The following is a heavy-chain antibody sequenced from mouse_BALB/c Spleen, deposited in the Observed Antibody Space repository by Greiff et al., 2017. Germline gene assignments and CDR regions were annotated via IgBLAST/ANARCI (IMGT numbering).Heavy chain of an antibody. CDR1: GFNIKDYY. CDR2: IDPENGDT. J-gene: IGHJ4*01. D-gene: IGHD3-3*01. V-gene: IGHV14-4*02. Sequence: VQLQQSGAELVRSGASVKLSCTASGFNIKDYYMHWVKQRPEQGLEWIGWIDPENGDTEYAPKFQGKATMTADTSSNTAYLQLSSLTSEDTAVYYCNAGGPPYYAMDDWGQGTSVTVSS. CDR3: NAGGPPYYAMDD.